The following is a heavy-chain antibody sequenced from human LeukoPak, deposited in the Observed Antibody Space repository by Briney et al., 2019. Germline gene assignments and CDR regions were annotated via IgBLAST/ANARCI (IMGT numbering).Heavy chain of an antibody. J-gene: IGHJ4*02. Sequence: PGGSLRLSCAASGFTFSSYWMTWVRQAPGKGLEWVSSISSSSSYIYYADSVKGRFTISRDNAKNSLYLQMNSLRAEDTAVYYCARAEDDYFDYWGQGTLVTVSS. D-gene: IGHD2-15*01. CDR2: ISSSSSYI. CDR3: ARAEDDYFDY. V-gene: IGHV3-21*01. CDR1: GFTFSSYW.